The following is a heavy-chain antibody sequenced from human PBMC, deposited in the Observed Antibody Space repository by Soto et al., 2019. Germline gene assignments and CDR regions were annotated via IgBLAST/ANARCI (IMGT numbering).Heavy chain of an antibody. CDR2: IIPIFGTA. CDR1: GGTFSSYA. CDR3: AASSGSYYYYYYGMDV. Sequence: SVKVSCKASGGTFSSYAISWVRQAPGQGLEWMGGIIPIFGTANYAQKFQGRVTITADESTSTAYMELSSLRSEDTAVYYCAASSGSYYYYYYGMDVWGQGTTVTVSS. V-gene: IGHV1-69*13. D-gene: IGHD1-26*01. J-gene: IGHJ6*02.